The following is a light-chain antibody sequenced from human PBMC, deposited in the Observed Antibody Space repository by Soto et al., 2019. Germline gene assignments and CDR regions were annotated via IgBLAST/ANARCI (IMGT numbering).Light chain of an antibody. V-gene: IGKV3-11*01. J-gene: IGKJ1*01. CDR1: QSVSSY. CDR3: QQRSNWPPFVT. Sequence: EIVLTQSPATLSLSPGERAALCCRASQSVSSYLAWYQQKPGQAPRLLIYDASNRATGIPARFSGSGSGTDFTLTISSLEPEDFAVYYCQQRSNWPPFVTFGQGTKVEIK. CDR2: DAS.